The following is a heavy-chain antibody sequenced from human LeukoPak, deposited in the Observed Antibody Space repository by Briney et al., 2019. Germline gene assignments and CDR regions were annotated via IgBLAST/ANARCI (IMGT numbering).Heavy chain of an antibody. Sequence: GGSLRLSCAASGFTFSNYSMNWVRQAPGKGLEWVSYISISSSTIYYADSVKGRFTISRDNANNSLYLQMNSLRAEDTAVYYCAAGSSWLDSWGQGTLVTVSS. V-gene: IGHV3-48*01. J-gene: IGHJ4*02. CDR3: AAGSSWLDS. D-gene: IGHD6-13*01. CDR2: ISISSSTI. CDR1: GFTFSNYS.